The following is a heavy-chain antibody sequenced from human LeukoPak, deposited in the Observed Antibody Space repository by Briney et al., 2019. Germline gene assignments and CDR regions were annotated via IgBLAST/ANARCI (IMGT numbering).Heavy chain of an antibody. V-gene: IGHV4-34*01. D-gene: IGHD3-3*01. J-gene: IGHJ4*02. CDR3: ARARRDSGYYNVDY. CDR2: INHSRNT. CDR1: GGSFSGYY. Sequence: PSETLSLTCAVYGGSFSGYYWSWLRQPPGKGLEWIGEINHSRNTNYNPSLKSRVTISVDTSKNQFSLKVSSVTAADTAVYYCARARRDSGYYNVDYWGQGALVTVSS.